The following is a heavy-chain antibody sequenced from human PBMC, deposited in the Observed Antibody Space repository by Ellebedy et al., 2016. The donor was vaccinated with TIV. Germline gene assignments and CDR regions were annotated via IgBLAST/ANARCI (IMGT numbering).Heavy chain of an antibody. CDR3: ARRASITIDYLYFYGLDV. CDR1: GYTFASYG. CDR2: INPSAGSI. Sequence: ASVKVSCKASGYTFASYGFTWVRQAPGQGLEWMGMINPSAGSITYAQKFQGRVTMTRDTSTGTVYMELSSLRSDDTAVYFCARRASITIDYLYFYGLDVWGQGTTVTVSS. V-gene: IGHV1-46*01. D-gene: IGHD3-3*01. J-gene: IGHJ6*02.